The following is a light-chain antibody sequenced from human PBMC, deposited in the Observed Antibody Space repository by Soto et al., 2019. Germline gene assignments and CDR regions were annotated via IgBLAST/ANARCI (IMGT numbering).Light chain of an antibody. Sequence: EIVMTQSPATLSVSPGGRATLSCRASQSVSSYLAWYQQKPGQAPRLLIYGASNRAAGIPARFSGSGSGTDFTLTINSLEPEDFAVYYCQQRSNWPPITFGQGTRLEIK. CDR1: QSVSSY. V-gene: IGKV3-11*01. J-gene: IGKJ5*01. CDR2: GAS. CDR3: QQRSNWPPIT.